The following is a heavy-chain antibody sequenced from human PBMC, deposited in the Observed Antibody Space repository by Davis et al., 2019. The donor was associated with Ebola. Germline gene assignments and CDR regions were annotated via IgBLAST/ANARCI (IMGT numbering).Heavy chain of an antibody. CDR1: GFTFSSHS. CDR2: IKEDGSEK. J-gene: IGHJ5*02. CDR3: ARVNSNWQGAIWFDP. Sequence: PGGSLRLSCAASGFTFSSHSMTWVRQAPGKGLKWVASIKEDGSEKDYVDYVKGRFTISRDDAKNSLYLQMNSLRTEDMAVYYCARVNSNWQGAIWFDPWGQGTLVTVSS. D-gene: IGHD2/OR15-2a*01. V-gene: IGHV3-7*01.